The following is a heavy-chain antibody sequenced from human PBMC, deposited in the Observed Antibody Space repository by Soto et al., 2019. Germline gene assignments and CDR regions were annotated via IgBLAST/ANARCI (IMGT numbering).Heavy chain of an antibody. CDR2: IWYNGSNK. CDR3: ASVEGDYVFDY. Sequence: QVQLVESGGGVVQPGTSLRLSCAASGFTFSRYGMHWVRQAPGKGLEWVAIIWYNGSNKNYADSVKGRFTISRDNSKNTLYLQMNSLRAEDTAVYYCASVEGDYVFDYWGQGTLVTVSS. V-gene: IGHV3-33*01. CDR1: GFTFSRYG. J-gene: IGHJ4*02. D-gene: IGHD4-17*01.